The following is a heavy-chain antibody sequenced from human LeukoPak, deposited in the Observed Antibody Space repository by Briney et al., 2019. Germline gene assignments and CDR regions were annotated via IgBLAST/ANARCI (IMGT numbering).Heavy chain of an antibody. V-gene: IGHV3-7*01. CDR3: ARYFDNTAFSWRRFDY. CDR2: IRQDGGEK. J-gene: IGHJ4*02. CDR1: GFTFSNFW. D-gene: IGHD2/OR15-2a*01. Sequence: GGSLRLSCAASGFTFSNFWMTWVRQAPGKGPERLATIRQDGGEKWYLDSVKGRFTISRDNAKNSLFLQMNSLRAEDTAVYYCARYFDNTAFSWRRFDYWGQGALVTVSS.